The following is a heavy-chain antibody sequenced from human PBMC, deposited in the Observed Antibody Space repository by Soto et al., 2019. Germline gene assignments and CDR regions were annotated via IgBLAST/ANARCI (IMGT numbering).Heavy chain of an antibody. V-gene: IGHV4-31*03. Sequence: SETLSLTCTVSGVSISSGDYYWSLVRQHPGKGLEWIGYRSYSGSTYYNPSLKSRVTIVVDTSRNQFSLRLSSVTAADTAVYYCAREGGLAYCGGDCLYNWFDPWGQGTLVTVSS. CDR2: RSYSGST. D-gene: IGHD2-21*02. J-gene: IGHJ5*02. CDR1: GVSISSGDYY. CDR3: AREGGLAYCGGDCLYNWFDP.